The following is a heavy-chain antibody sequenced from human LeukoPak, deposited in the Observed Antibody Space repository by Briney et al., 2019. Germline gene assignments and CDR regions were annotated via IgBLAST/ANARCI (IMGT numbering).Heavy chain of an antibody. V-gene: IGHV4-59*01. CDR1: GGSISSYY. J-gene: IGHJ5*02. CDR3: GRVYPYCGGDCYSVGFDP. Sequence: SETLSLTCTVSGGSISSYYWSWIRQPPGKGLEWIGYIYYSGSTNYNPSLKSRVTISVDTSKNQFSLKLSSVTAADTAVYYCGRVYPYCGGDCYSVGFDPWGQGTLVTVSS. CDR2: IYYSGST. D-gene: IGHD2-21*02.